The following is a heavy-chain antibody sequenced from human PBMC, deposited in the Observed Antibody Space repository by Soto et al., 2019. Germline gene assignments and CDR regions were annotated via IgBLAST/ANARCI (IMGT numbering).Heavy chain of an antibody. V-gene: IGHV3-23*01. CDR2: IRGSGGGT. D-gene: IGHD3-10*01. CDR3: AKASGRVHYGMHV. CDR1: GFPFSMFA. J-gene: IGHJ6*02. Sequence: EVQVLESGGGSVQPGGSLRLSCAASGFPFSMFAMNWVRQAPGKGLEWVSGIRGSGGGTYYADSVKGRFTISRDDSRNMLYLEMNTLRGDDTAVYYCAKASGRVHYGMHVWGQGTTVTVSS.